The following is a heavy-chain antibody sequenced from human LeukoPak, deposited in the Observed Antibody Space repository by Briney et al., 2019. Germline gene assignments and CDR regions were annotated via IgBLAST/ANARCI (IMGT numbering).Heavy chain of an antibody. Sequence: PGGSLRLSCAASGFTFSRYSMNCVRQAPGKGLEWFSSITRSNYIYYADSVTGRFPISRGNAKNSLYLQMKSRNAEHTCGYFFAGYASSGRREAFDIWGQGTMATVSS. CDR2: ITRSNYI. CDR3: AGYASSGRREAFDI. CDR1: GFTFSRYS. J-gene: IGHJ3*02. V-gene: IGHV3-21*04. D-gene: IGHD3-22*01.